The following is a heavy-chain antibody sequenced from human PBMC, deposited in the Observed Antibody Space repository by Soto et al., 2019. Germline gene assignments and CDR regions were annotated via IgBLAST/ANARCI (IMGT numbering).Heavy chain of an antibody. CDR3: ARATYYYDSSGYASIYFDY. CDR1: GFSLSTSGMC. D-gene: IGHD3-22*01. CDR2: IDWDDDK. J-gene: IGHJ4*02. V-gene: IGHV2-70*11. Sequence: SGPTLVNPTQTLTLTCTFSGFSLSTSGMCVSWIRQPPGKALEWLARIDWDDDKYYSTSLKTRLTISKDTSKNQVVPTMTNMDPVDTATYYCARATYYYDSSGYASIYFDYWGQGTLVTVSS.